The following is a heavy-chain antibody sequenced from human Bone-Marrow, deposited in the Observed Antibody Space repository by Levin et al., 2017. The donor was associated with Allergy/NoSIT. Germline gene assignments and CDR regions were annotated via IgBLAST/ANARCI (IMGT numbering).Heavy chain of an antibody. CDR1: GFTFSDYW. CDR3: ARAPKPRPRLPIVAAAPDF. V-gene: IGHV3-74*01. D-gene: IGHD1-26*01. J-gene: IGHJ4*02. Sequence: LPGGSLRLSCTGSGFTFSDYWIHWVRQAPGKGLVWVSRINTDASTTAYADSVRGRFTISRDNAKNTAYLQMSSLRDEDTAFYYCARAPKPRPRLPIVAAAPDFWGQGTLVTVSS. CDR2: INTDASTT.